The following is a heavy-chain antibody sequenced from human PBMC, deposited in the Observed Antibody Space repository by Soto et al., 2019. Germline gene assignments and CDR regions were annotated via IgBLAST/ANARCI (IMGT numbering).Heavy chain of an antibody. Sequence: SETLSLTCTVSGGSISSYYRSWIRQPPGKGLEWIGYIYYSGSTNYNPSLKSRVTISVDTSKNQFSLKLSSVTAADTAVYYCARASYDILTGYLNWFDPWGQGTLVTVSS. V-gene: IGHV4-59*01. CDR2: IYYSGST. D-gene: IGHD3-9*01. J-gene: IGHJ5*02. CDR3: ARASYDILTGYLNWFDP. CDR1: GGSISSYY.